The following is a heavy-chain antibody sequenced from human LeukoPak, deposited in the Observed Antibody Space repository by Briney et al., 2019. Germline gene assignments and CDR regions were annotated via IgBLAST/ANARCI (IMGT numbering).Heavy chain of an antibody. CDR2: ISGSGGTT. Sequence: GGSLRLSCAASGWTFSSYARSWVRQPPGKGLEWVAGISGSGGTTYYADFVKGGFTIPRDNSTGTVYLQMNTLRAEDTAVYYCAKDDDSSDSGSRAAFDIWGQGTMVTVSS. V-gene: IGHV3-23*01. D-gene: IGHD3-10*01. CDR3: AKDDDSSDSGSRAAFDI. J-gene: IGHJ3*02. CDR1: GWTFSSYA.